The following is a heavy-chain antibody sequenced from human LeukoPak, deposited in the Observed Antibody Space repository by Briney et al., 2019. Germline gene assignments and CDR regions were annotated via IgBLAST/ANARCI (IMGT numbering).Heavy chain of an antibody. CDR2: ISANNGNT. CDR1: GYTFTVNG. CDR3: ARGVGGRYFGWFDP. Sequence: ASVKVSCKASGYTFTVNGISWVRQAPGQGLEWMGWISANNGNTNYAQKFQGRVTMTTDTSTTTAYMELRSLRSDDTAVYYCARGVGGRYFGWFDPWGQGTLVTVSS. J-gene: IGHJ5*02. D-gene: IGHD1-26*01. V-gene: IGHV1-18*01.